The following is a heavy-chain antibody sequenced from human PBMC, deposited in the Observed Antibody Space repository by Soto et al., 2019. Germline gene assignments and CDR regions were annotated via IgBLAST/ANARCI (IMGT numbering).Heavy chain of an antibody. V-gene: IGHV3-48*02. CDR3: ASATSRIRPLDY. Sequence: GGSLRLSCAASGFTFSNYGMNWVRQSPGKGLEWVSYISGSSSTIFYADSVKGRFTISRDNARNSLSLQMNSLRDEDTAVYYCASATSRIRPLDYWGRGPLVTVYS. CDR2: ISGSSSTI. J-gene: IGHJ4*02. CDR1: GFTFSNYG.